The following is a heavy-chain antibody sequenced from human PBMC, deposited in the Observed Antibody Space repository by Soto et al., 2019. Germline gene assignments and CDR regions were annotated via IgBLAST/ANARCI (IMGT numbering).Heavy chain of an antibody. J-gene: IGHJ4*02. V-gene: IGHV4-34*01. CDR3: ARAGSALVRGSIGGFDY. CDR1: GGAFNRYY. Sequence: QVHLQQWGAGLLKPSETLSLTCAVNGGAFNRYYWTWIRQSPGKGLQWIGEINHSGTVDYNPSLKSRVTFSNDTSKKQFSLTVTSVTAADTAVYYCARAGSALVRGSIGGFDYWGQGTLVTVSS. D-gene: IGHD3-10*01. CDR2: INHSGTV.